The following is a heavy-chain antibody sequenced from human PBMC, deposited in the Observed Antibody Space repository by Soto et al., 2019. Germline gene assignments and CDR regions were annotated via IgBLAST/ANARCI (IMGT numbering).Heavy chain of an antibody. J-gene: IGHJ4*02. V-gene: IGHV4-59*01. Sequence: QVQLQESGPGLVKPSETLSLTCTVSGGSITGYYWTWIRQPPGKGLEWIGDVIYKGNTNYNPSLKSRVTISVDTSANQFSLRLSSVTAADTAVYYCARSGDSFGFTDYWGQGTLVTVSS. D-gene: IGHD5-18*01. CDR1: GGSITGYY. CDR3: ARSGDSFGFTDY. CDR2: VIYKGNT.